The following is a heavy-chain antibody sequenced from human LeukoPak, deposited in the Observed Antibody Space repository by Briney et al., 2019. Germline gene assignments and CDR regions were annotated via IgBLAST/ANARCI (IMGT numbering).Heavy chain of an antibody. CDR3: ARRPRDSSGYYLGAFHD. CDR1: GFAFGSYA. V-gene: IGHV3-23*01. J-gene: IGHJ3*01. Sequence: GGSLRLSCEASGFAFGSYAMTWVRQAPGKGLDWVSVIGASGADTYYADSVKGRFTVSRDNAMNTLYLHMSSLRAEDTAVYFCARRPRDSSGYYLGAFHDWGQGTTVTVSS. D-gene: IGHD3-22*01. CDR2: IGASGADT.